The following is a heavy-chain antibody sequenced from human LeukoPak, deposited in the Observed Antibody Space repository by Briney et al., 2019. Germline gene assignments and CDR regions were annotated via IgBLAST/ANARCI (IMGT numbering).Heavy chain of an antibody. D-gene: IGHD3-9*01. CDR2: IKQDGSEK. CDR3: ARTSGTGWSY. J-gene: IGHJ4*02. CDR1: GFTLSSCW. Sequence: GGSLRLSCAASGFTLSSCWMSWVRQAPGKGLEGVANIKQDGSEKYYVDSVKGRFTISRDNAKNSLYLQMDSLRAEDTAVYYCARTSGTGWSYWGQGTLVTVSS. V-gene: IGHV3-7*01.